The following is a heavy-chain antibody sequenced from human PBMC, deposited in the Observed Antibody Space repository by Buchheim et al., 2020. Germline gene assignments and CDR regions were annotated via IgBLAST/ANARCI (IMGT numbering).Heavy chain of an antibody. D-gene: IGHD3-3*01. J-gene: IGHJ4*02. CDR2: ISGSGGST. V-gene: IGHV3-23*01. CDR1: GFTFSSYA. CDR3: AKYPRWFLEWLLPTGPFDY. Sequence: EVQLLESGGGLVQPGGSLRLSCAASGFTFSSYAMSWVRQAPGKGLEWVSAISGSGGSTYYADSVKGRFTISRDNSKNKLYLQMNSLRAEETAVYYCAKYPRWFLEWLLPTGPFDYWGQGTL.